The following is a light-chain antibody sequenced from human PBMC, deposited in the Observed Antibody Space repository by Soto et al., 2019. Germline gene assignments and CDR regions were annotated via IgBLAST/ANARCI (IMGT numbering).Light chain of an antibody. CDR3: CSYAGNSTWV. CDR1: NSDVGSYNL. V-gene: IGLV2-23*01. J-gene: IGLJ3*02. CDR2: EGS. Sequence: QSALTQPASVSGSPGQSITISCTGTNSDVGSYNLVSWYQQHPGKAPKLMISEGSKRPSGVSDRFSGSKSGNTASLTISGLQAEDEADYYCCSYAGNSTWVFGGGTKLPVL.